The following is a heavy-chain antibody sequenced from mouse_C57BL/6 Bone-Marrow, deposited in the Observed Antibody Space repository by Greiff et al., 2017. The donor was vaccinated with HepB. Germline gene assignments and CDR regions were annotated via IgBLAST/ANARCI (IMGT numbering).Heavy chain of an antibody. CDR1: GYTFTSYW. CDR3: ARSLYYFVSSPAWFAY. Sequence: QVQLQQPGAELVRPGSSVKLSCKASGYTFTSYWMHWVKQRPIQGLEWIGNIDPSDSETHYNQKFKDKATLTVDKSSSPAYMQLSSLTSEDSAVYYCARSLYYFVSSPAWFAYWGQGTLVTVSA. J-gene: IGHJ3*01. V-gene: IGHV1-52*01. D-gene: IGHD1-1*01. CDR2: IDPSDSET.